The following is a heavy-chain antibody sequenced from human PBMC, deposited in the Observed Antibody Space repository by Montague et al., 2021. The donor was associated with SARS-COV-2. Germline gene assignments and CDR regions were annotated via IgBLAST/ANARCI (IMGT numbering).Heavy chain of an antibody. CDR3: ARESGSFHDGGYFDY. Sequence: SLRLSCAASGFYFSYATHWVRQAPGRGLEWVALISNDGSNKHYADSAKSRFTISRDNTKSTLYLQMNSLRTEDTAVYYCARESGSFHDGGYFDYWGQGSLVTVSS. D-gene: IGHD1-26*01. J-gene: IGHJ4*02. V-gene: IGHV3-30*04. CDR1: GFYFSYA. CDR2: ISNDGSNK.